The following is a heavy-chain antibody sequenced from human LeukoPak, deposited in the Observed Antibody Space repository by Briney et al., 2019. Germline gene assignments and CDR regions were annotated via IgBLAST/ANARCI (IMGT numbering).Heavy chain of an antibody. CDR2: IRYDGSNK. D-gene: IGHD3-10*01. CDR3: AKEDYYGSGTIDY. CDR1: GFTFSSYG. J-gene: IGHJ4*02. Sequence: GGSLRLSCAASGFTFSSYGMHWVRQAPGKGLEWVAFIRYDGSNKYYADSVKGRFTIPRDNSKNTLYLQMNSLRAEDTAVSYCAKEDYYGSGTIDYWGQGTLVTVSS. V-gene: IGHV3-30*02.